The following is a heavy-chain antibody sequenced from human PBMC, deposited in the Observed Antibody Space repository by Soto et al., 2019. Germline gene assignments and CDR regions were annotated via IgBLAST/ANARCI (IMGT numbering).Heavy chain of an antibody. Sequence: EVQLVESGGGLIQPGGSLRLSCEASGFTFSSNDMNWVRQAPGQGLEWVSLIWTSGSTAYADSVKGRFTISRDNSTSALYLHMSSLRAEDTAVYYCATRPLLRGAPWGQGTMVTVSS. CDR2: IWTSGST. V-gene: IGHV3-53*01. CDR1: GFTFSSND. J-gene: IGHJ3*01. D-gene: IGHD3-16*01. CDR3: ATRPLLRGAP.